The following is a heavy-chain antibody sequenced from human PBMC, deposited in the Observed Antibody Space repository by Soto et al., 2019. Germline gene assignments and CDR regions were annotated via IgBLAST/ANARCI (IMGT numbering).Heavy chain of an antibody. CDR1: GGSISSSSYY. V-gene: IGHV4-39*01. CDR3: ARGGGIAVAGSAGEFDDAFDI. D-gene: IGHD6-19*01. J-gene: IGHJ3*02. CDR2: IYYSGST. Sequence: SETLSLTCTVSGGSISSSSYYWGWIRQPPGKGLEWIGSIYYSGSTYYNPSLKSRVTISVDTSKNQFSLKLSSVTAADTAVYYCARGGGIAVAGSAGEFDDAFDIWGQGTMVTVSS.